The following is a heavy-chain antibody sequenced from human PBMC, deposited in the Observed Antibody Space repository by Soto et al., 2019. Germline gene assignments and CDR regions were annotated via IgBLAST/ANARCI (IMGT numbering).Heavy chain of an antibody. D-gene: IGHD3-3*01. J-gene: IGHJ6*02. CDR1: GFTFSSYG. V-gene: IGHV3-30*18. CDR2: ISYDGSNK. Sequence: PGGSLRLSCAASGFTFSSYGMHWVRKAPGKGLEWVAVISYDGSNKYYVDSVKGRFTISRDNSKNTLYLQMNSLRAEDTAVYYCAKDIKYDFWSGYYTTYYYYYYGMDVWGQGTTVTVSS. CDR3: AKDIKYDFWSGYYTTYYYYYYGMDV.